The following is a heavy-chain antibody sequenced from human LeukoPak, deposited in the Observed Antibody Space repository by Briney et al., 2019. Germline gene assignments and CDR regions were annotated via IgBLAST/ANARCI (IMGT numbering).Heavy chain of an antibody. D-gene: IGHD3-22*01. Sequence: ASVKVSCNTTGYSFSNFGISWVRQAPGQGLEWMGWISPYNGNTNYAQKLQGRVTMTTDTSTSTAYMELRSLRSDDTAVYYCARGVGYGSSGPLGYWGQRTLVTVSS. CDR3: ARGVGYGSSGPLGY. CDR1: GYSFSNFG. CDR2: ISPYNGNT. V-gene: IGHV1-18*01. J-gene: IGHJ4*02.